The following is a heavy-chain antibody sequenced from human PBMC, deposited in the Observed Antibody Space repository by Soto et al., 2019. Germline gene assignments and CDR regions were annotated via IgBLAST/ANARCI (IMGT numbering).Heavy chain of an antibody. D-gene: IGHD6-13*01. CDR3: ARRERAAGTDWWFVP. Sequence: QLQLQESGPGLVKPSETLSLTCTVSGGSISSSSFHWGWIRQPPGKGLEWIGSIYYSGSTYYSPSPKGRVTLSVDTSKNQFSLKLSSVTAADTAVYYCARRERAAGTDWWFVPWGQGTLVTVSS. CDR2: IYYSGST. J-gene: IGHJ5*02. V-gene: IGHV4-39*01. CDR1: GGSISSSSFH.